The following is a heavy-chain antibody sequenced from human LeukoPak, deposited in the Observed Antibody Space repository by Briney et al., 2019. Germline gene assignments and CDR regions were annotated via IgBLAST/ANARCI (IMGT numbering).Heavy chain of an antibody. CDR2: INHSGST. D-gene: IGHD3-10*01. V-gene: IGHV4-34*01. Sequence: QSSETLSLTCAVYGGSFSGYYWSWIRQPPGKGLEWIGEINHSGSTNYNPSLKSRVTISVDTSKNQFSLKLSSVTAADAAVYYCARGRGAMVRGVDAFDIWGQGTMVTVSS. CDR1: GGSFSGYY. CDR3: ARGRGAMVRGVDAFDI. J-gene: IGHJ3*02.